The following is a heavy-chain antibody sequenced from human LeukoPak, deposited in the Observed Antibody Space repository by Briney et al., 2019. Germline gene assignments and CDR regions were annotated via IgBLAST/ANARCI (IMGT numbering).Heavy chain of an antibody. V-gene: IGHV4-59*08. D-gene: IGHD3-10*01. Sequence: PSETLSLTCTVSGGSISSYQWSWIRQPPGKGLEWIGYRYYSGSTKYNPSLTSRVTISGDTSKNQFSLKLISVPAADAAVYYCAGHDYYGSGSYRWGQGTLVTVSS. CDR1: GGSISSYQ. CDR3: AGHDYYGSGSYR. CDR2: RYYSGST. J-gene: IGHJ5*02.